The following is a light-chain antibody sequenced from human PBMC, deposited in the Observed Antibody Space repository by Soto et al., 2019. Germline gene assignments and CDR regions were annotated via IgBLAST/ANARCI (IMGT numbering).Light chain of an antibody. V-gene: IGLV2-14*01. CDR3: SSYTSSSTRV. J-gene: IGLJ2*01. CDR1: SSDVGGYNY. CDR2: DVS. Sequence: QSALTQPASVSGSPGQSITISCTGTSSDVGGYNYVSWYQQHPGKAPKLMIYDVSNRPSGVSNRFSGSKSGNTASLTISGLQADDESDYYCSSYTSSSTRVFGGGTKVTV.